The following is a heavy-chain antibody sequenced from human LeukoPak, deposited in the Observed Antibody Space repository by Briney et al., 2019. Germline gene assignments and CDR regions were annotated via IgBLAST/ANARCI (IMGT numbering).Heavy chain of an antibody. J-gene: IGHJ6*03. CDR3: ARFPGPAGGFRGYYYYMDV. CDR1: GFTFSDYY. CDR2: ISSSGSSI. Sequence: PGGSLRLSCAASGFTFSDYYMSWVRQAPGKGLEWVSYISSSGSSIYYADSVKGRFTISRDNAKNSLYLQMNSLRAEDTAVYYCARFPGPAGGFRGYYYYMDVWGKGTTVTVSS. V-gene: IGHV3-11*01. D-gene: IGHD2-15*01.